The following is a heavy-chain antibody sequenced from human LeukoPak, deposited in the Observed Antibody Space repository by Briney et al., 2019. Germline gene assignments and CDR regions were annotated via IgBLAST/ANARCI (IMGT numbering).Heavy chain of an antibody. CDR2: IYYSGST. J-gene: IGHJ4*02. D-gene: IGHD5-18*01. CDR1: GGSISSSSYY. Sequence: PSETLSLTCTVSGGSISSSSYYWGWIRQPPGKGLEWIGSIYYSGSTYYNPSLKSRVTISVDTSKNQFSLKLSSVTAADTAVYYCARGGGDTALDYWGQGTLVTVSS. V-gene: IGHV4-39*01. CDR3: ARGGGDTALDY.